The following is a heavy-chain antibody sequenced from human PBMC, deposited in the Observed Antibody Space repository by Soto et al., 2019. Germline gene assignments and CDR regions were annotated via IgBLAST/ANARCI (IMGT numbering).Heavy chain of an antibody. V-gene: IGHV3-23*01. CDR1: GFTFSSYA. J-gene: IGHJ6*02. CDR2: ISGSGGST. CDR3: AKANGDYPYYYAMDV. Sequence: EVQLLESGGGLVQPGGSLRLSCAASGFTFSSYAMNWFRQAPGKGLEWVAAISGSGGSTYSADFGKGRFTICRDNSKNTVYLQMNSLRAEDTAVYYCAKANGDYPYYYAMDVWGQGTTVTVSS. D-gene: IGHD4-17*01.